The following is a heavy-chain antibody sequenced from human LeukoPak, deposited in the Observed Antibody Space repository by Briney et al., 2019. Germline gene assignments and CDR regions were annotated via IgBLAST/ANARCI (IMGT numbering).Heavy chain of an antibody. D-gene: IGHD1-26*01. Sequence: GGSLRLSCAPSGFAFSIYELNWVRQAPGKGLEWVSYITTNGSPIYYADSVRRRLTISREHAKNSLYPQMHTVRAEDTAVYYCVRDYRGFDYWGKGTLVTVSS. CDR1: GFAFSIYE. J-gene: IGHJ4*02. CDR3: VRDYRGFDY. CDR2: ITTNGSPI. V-gene: IGHV3-48*03.